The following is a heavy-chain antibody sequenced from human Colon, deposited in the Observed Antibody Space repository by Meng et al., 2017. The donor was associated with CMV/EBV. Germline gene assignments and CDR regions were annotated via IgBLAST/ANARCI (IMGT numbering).Heavy chain of an antibody. J-gene: IGHJ4*02. Sequence: GESLKISCAASGFNFNYHTIHWVRQAPGKGLEWLSLISYDGTTKYYADSVKGRFTISRDNSENTAYLQMDGLRRDDTATYYCARENIPVAGTSFDYWGPG. CDR3: ARENIPVAGTSFDY. CDR2: ISYDGTTK. V-gene: IGHV3-30-3*01. CDR1: GFNFNYHT. D-gene: IGHD6-19*01.